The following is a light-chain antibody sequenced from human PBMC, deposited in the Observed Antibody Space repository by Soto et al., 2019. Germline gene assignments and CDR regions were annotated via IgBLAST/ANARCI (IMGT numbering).Light chain of an antibody. J-gene: IGKJ5*01. CDR2: GAS. CDR3: QQYNNWPPVT. V-gene: IGKV3-15*01. Sequence: ETVMTQSPGTLSVSPGGRVTLSCRASQSISNNLAWYQQRSGQAPRLLIYGASTRAPGVPDRFSGSGSGTDFTLTISSLQSEDFAVYYCQQYNNWPPVTFGQGTRLEIK. CDR1: QSISNN.